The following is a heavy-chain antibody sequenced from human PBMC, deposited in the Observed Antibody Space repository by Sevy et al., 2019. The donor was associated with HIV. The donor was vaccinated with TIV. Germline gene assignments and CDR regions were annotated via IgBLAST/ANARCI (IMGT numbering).Heavy chain of an antibody. CDR3: AKDGGGYYGSGSYYYYYYYMDV. V-gene: IGHV3-30*02. J-gene: IGHJ6*03. D-gene: IGHD3-10*01. Sequence: GGSLRLSCAASGFTFSSYGMHWVRQAPGKGLEWVAFIRYDGSNKYYADSVKGRFTISRDNSKNTLYLQMNSLRAEDTAVYYCAKDGGGYYGSGSYYYYYYYMDVWGKGTTVTVSS. CDR2: IRYDGSNK. CDR1: GFTFSSYG.